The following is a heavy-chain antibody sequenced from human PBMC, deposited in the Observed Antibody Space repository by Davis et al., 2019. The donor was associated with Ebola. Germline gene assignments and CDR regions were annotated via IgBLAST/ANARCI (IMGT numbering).Heavy chain of an antibody. CDR3: ARDPSVQYGYYGMDV. D-gene: IGHD2/OR15-2a*01. CDR1: AFTVSSNY. CDR2: IYSGGST. V-gene: IGHV3-53*01. J-gene: IGHJ6*04. Sequence: PAGSLTLSCAASAFTVSSNYMSWVRQAPGKGLEWVSVIYSGGSTYYADSVKGRFTISRDNSKNTLYLQMNSLRAEDTAVYYCARDPSVQYGYYGMDVWGKGTTVTVSS.